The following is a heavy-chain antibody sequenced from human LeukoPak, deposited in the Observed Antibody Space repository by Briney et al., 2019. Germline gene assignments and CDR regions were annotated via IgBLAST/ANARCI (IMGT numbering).Heavy chain of an antibody. CDR2: IIPILGIA. Sequence: GASVKVSCKASGGTFSSYAISWVRQAPGQGLEWMGRIIPILGIANYAQKFQGRVTITADKSTSTAYMELSGLRSEDTAVYYCASFKTYYYDSTPAGNAFDIWGQGTMVTVSS. D-gene: IGHD3-22*01. J-gene: IGHJ3*02. CDR1: GGTFSSYA. V-gene: IGHV1-69*04. CDR3: ASFKTYYYDSTPAGNAFDI.